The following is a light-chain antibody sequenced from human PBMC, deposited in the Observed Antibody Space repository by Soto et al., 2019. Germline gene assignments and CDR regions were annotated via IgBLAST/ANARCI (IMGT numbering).Light chain of an antibody. CDR1: QRISNY. CDR3: LQDDDYPFT. J-gene: IGKJ4*01. CDR2: GAT. Sequence: IQMTQSPSSLSASVGDRVTITCRASQRISNYLNWYQQKPGKVPRVLIYGATTLQSGVPSRFSGSGSGTDFTLTISSLQPEDFATYFCLQDDDYPFTFGGGTKVDIK. V-gene: IGKV1-6*01.